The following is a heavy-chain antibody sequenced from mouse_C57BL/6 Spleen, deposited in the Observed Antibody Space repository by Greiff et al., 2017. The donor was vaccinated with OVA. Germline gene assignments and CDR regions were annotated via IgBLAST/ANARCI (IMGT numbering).Heavy chain of an antibody. D-gene: IGHD1-1*02. J-gene: IGHJ2*01. Sequence: EVKLVESGEGLVKPGGSLKLSCAASGFTFSSYAMSWVRQTPEKRLEWVAYISSGGDYIYYADTVKGRFTISRDNARNTLYLQMSSLKSEDTAMYYCTREGDYPYFDYWGQGTTLTVSS. V-gene: IGHV5-9-1*02. CDR1: GFTFSSYA. CDR2: ISSGGDYI. CDR3: TREGDYPYFDY.